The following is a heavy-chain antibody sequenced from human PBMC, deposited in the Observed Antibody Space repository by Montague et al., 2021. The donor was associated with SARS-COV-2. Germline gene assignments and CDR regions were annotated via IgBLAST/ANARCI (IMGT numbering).Heavy chain of an antibody. J-gene: IGHJ6*02. CDR1: GGSFSGYC. V-gene: IGHV4-34*01. D-gene: IGHD4-17*01. CDR2: INHSGST. CDR3: ARSTVTNSPFGFSNKLRSRYNGMDV. Sequence: SETLSLTCAVYGGSFSGYCLNWIRQPPGKGLEWIGEINHSGSTNYNPSLKSRVTIAVDTSKNQVSLKLTSVTAADTAVFYCARSTVTNSPFGFSNKLRSRYNGMDVWGQGTTVTVSS.